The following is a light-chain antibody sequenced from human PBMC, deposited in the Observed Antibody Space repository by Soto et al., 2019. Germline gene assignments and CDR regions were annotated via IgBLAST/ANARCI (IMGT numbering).Light chain of an antibody. CDR3: ISYTGKSASYV. V-gene: IGLV2-14*01. Sequence: QSVLAQPASVSGSPGQSITISCSGTSGDVGAYNYVAWYQQHPDKAPKLIIYEVTNRPSGVSYRFSASKSGNTASLTISGLHSEDEADYYCISYTGKSASYVFGTGTKVTV. CDR1: SGDVGAYNY. J-gene: IGLJ1*01. CDR2: EVT.